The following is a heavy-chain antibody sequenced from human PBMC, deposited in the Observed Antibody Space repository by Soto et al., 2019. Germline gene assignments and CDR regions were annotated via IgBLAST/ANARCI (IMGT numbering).Heavy chain of an antibody. D-gene: IGHD6-6*01. CDR2: ISGSGGST. Sequence: EVQLLESGGGLVQPGGSLRLSCAASGFTFSSYAMSWVRQAPGKGLEWVSAISGSGGSTYYADSVKGRFTISRDNSKNTLYLTMNSLRAEDTAVYYCAAPRRAARLYYYGMDVWGQGTTVTVSS. CDR1: GFTFSSYA. V-gene: IGHV3-23*01. J-gene: IGHJ6*02. CDR3: AAPRRAARLYYYGMDV.